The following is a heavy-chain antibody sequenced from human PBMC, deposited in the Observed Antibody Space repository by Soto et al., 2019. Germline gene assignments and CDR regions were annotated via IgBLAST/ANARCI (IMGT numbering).Heavy chain of an antibody. CDR1: GYTFTSYY. CDR2: INPSGGST. J-gene: IGHJ5*02. Sequence: ASVKASCKASGYTFTSYYMHWVRQAPGQGLEWMGIINPSGGSTSYAQKFQGRVTMTRDTSTSTVYMELSSLRSEDTAVYYCARQGCSSTSCYSSWFDPWGQGTLVTVSS. CDR3: ARQGCSSTSCYSSWFDP. D-gene: IGHD2-2*01. V-gene: IGHV1-46*01.